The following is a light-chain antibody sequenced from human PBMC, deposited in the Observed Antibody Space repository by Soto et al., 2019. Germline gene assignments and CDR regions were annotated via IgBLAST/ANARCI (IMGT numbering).Light chain of an antibody. Sequence: DIQMTQSPSTLSASVGDRVTITCRASQSISSWLAWHQQKPGKAPKVLIYMTSNLESGVPSRFSGSGSGTEFTLSISGLQPDDFATYYCQQYTTYPWTFGQGTKVDIK. CDR2: MTS. CDR1: QSISSW. V-gene: IGKV1-5*03. J-gene: IGKJ1*01. CDR3: QQYTTYPWT.